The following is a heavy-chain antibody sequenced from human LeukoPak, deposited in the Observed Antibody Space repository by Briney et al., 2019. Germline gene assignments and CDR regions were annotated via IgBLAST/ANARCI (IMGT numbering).Heavy chain of an antibody. CDR1: GYTFTGYY. Sequence: ASVKVSCKASGYTFTGYYMHWVRQAPGQGLEWMGRINPNSGGTNYAQKFQGRVTMTRDTSISTAYMELSRLRSDGTAVYYCARVEATIFGVDRDDYWGQGTLVTVSS. J-gene: IGHJ4*02. V-gene: IGHV1-2*06. D-gene: IGHD3-3*01. CDR3: ARVEATIFGVDRDDY. CDR2: INPNSGGT.